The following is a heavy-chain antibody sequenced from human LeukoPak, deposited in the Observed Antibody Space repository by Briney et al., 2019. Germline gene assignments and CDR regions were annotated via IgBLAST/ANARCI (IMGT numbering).Heavy chain of an antibody. CDR1: GFTFSSYQ. V-gene: IGHV3-48*03. J-gene: IGHJ4*02. CDR3: AREFWGGPSGLDD. Sequence: GGSLRLSCAASGFTFSSYQMNWVRQAPGKGLEWISYIGNSGSAMYYADSVKGRFTISRDNAKNSLYLQMNNLRAEDTAVYYCAREFWGGPSGLDDWGQGTLVTVSS. CDR2: IGNSGSAM. D-gene: IGHD7-27*01.